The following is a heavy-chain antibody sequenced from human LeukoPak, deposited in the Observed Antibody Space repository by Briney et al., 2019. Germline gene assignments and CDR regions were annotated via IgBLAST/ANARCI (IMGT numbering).Heavy chain of an antibody. J-gene: IGHJ4*02. CDR3: ARNTRLRQHFDY. D-gene: IGHD3-16*01. CDR1: GDSISSSNW. CDR2: IYHSGST. Sequence: SETLSLSCAVPGDSISSSNWWSWVRQPPGKGLEWIGEIYHSGSTNYNPSLKGRVTISVDKSKNQFSLKLSSVTAADTAVDYCARNTRLRQHFDYWGQGTLVTVSS. V-gene: IGHV4-4*02.